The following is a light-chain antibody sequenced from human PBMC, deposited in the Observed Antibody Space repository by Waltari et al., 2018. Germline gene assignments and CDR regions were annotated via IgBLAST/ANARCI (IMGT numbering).Light chain of an antibody. Sequence: EIVMMQSPATLSVSPGEGVTLSCRASQSVSTKLAWYQLKPGQAPSLLIYDASSRATGIPARFSGSGSGTEFTLTISSLQSEDFALYYCQQYHNWPPWTFGQGTKVEIK. CDR3: QQYHNWPPWT. V-gene: IGKV3D-15*01. CDR1: QSVSTK. J-gene: IGKJ1*01. CDR2: DAS.